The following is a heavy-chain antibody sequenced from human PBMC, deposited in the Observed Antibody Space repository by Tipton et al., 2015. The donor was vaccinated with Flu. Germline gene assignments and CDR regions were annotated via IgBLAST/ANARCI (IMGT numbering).Heavy chain of an antibody. Sequence: VQLVQSGGGLVQPGGSLRLSCTASGFTLSDYWMSWVRQAPGKGLEWVANINQDGSTKYYVDSVKGRFTISRDNGKNSVFLQMSSLSVEDTAVYYCVRAIAAVGSKWGQGTLVTVSS. CDR2: INQDGSTK. V-gene: IGHV3-7*01. D-gene: IGHD6-13*01. J-gene: IGHJ4*02. CDR3: VRAIAAVGSK. CDR1: GFTLSDYW.